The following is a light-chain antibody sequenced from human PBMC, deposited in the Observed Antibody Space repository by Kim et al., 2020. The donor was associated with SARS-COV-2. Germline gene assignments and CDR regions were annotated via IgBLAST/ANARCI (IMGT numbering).Light chain of an antibody. Sequence: VSPGQTASITCAGDRLGDKYACCYQQKPGQSPVLVIYQDSKRPSGIPERFSGSNSGNTATLTIGGTQAMDEADYYCQAWDSSTVVFGGGTQLTVL. CDR1: RLGDKY. CDR2: QDS. CDR3: QAWDSSTVV. J-gene: IGLJ2*01. V-gene: IGLV3-1*01.